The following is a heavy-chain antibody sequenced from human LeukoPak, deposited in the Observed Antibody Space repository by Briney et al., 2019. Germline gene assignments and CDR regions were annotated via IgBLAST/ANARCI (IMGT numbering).Heavy chain of an antibody. Sequence: ASVKVSYKASGYTFTDYYIHWVRQAPGQGLEWMGWINPNSGGTIYAPKFQGRVTMTWDTSIGTAYMELNRLRFDDTAMYYCARDRYDLATDYWGQGTLVTVSS. J-gene: IGHJ4*02. D-gene: IGHD2-15*01. CDR1: GYTFTDYY. V-gene: IGHV1-2*02. CDR3: ARDRYDLATDY. CDR2: INPNSGGT.